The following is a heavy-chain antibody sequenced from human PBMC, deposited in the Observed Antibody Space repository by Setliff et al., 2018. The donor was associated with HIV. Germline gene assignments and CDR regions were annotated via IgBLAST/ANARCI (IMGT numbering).Heavy chain of an antibody. CDR3: ARLNWGSAVEY. CDR1: GYAISSGFY. J-gene: IGHJ4*02. V-gene: IGHV4-38-2*01. D-gene: IGHD7-27*01. Sequence: SETLSLTCAVSGYAISSGFYWGWIRQSPGKGLEWIGSLYHSGSTYYSPSLKSRVTISTDTSRNQFSLHLSSVTAAGTAIYYCARLNWGSAVEYWGQGTLVTVSS. CDR2: LYHSGST.